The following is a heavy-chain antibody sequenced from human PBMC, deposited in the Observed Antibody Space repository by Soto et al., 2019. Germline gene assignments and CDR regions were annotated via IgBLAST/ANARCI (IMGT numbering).Heavy chain of an antibody. D-gene: IGHD3-22*01. CDR1: GFTFSSYG. Sequence: QVQLVESGGGVVQPRRSLRLSCAASGFTFSSYGMHWVRQAPGKGLEWVAVISYDGSNKYYADSVKGRFTISRDNSKNTLYLQMNSLRAEDTAVYYCAKDGSGYSYWGQGTLVTVSS. J-gene: IGHJ4*02. CDR2: ISYDGSNK. CDR3: AKDGSGYSY. V-gene: IGHV3-30*18.